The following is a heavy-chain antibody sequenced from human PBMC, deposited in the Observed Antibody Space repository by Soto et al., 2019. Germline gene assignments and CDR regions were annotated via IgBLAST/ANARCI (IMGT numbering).Heavy chain of an antibody. CDR2: ISSDGTKK. V-gene: IGHV3-30*14. J-gene: IGHJ4*02. D-gene: IGHD2-8*01. Sequence: QVQLVESGGGVVQPGRSLRLSCAASGFTFSNYAMHWVRQAPGKGLEWVAVISSDGTKKYYADSVKGRFTISRDNSKNTLYLQMNSLRAEDTAVFYCARGRMAPFSGIDYGGQGTLVTVSS. CDR1: GFTFSNYA. CDR3: ARGRMAPFSGIDY.